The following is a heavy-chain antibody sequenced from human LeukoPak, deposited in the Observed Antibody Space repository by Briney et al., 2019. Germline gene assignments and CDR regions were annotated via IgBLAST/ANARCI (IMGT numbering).Heavy chain of an antibody. CDR3: ASEAYSSSWYQG. V-gene: IGHV3-21*01. CDR1: GFTFSSYS. Sequence: GGSLRLSCAASGFTFSSYSMNWVRQAPGKGLEWVSSISSSSSYIYYADSVKGRFTISRDNAKNSLCLQMNSLRAEDTAVYYCASEAYSSSWYQGWGQGTLVTVSS. CDR2: ISSSSSYI. D-gene: IGHD6-13*01. J-gene: IGHJ4*02.